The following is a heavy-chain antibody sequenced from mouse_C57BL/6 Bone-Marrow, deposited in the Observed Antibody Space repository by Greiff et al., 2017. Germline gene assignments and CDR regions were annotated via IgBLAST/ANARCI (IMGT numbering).Heavy chain of an antibody. Sequence: EVMLVESGGGLVKPGGSLKLSCAASGFTFSDYGMHWVRQAPEKGLEWVAYISSGSSTIYYADTVKGRFTISRDNAKNTLFLQMTGLRSEYTAMYYCARRGDGYYWFAYWGQGTLVTVSA. D-gene: IGHD2-3*01. CDR3: ARRGDGYYWFAY. J-gene: IGHJ3*01. CDR1: GFTFSDYG. V-gene: IGHV5-17*01. CDR2: ISSGSSTI.